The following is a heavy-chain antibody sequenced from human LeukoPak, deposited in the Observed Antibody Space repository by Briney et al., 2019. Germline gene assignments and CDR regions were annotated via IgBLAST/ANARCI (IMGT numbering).Heavy chain of an antibody. V-gene: IGHV1-69*13. CDR1: GGTFSSHA. Sequence: ASVKVSCKASGGTFSSHAIIWVRQAPGQGLEWMGGIIPIFDSSNYAQKFQGRVTITADESTSTAYMDLSSLRSEDTAVYYCARGRGWYYYDSSGYPPFDSWGQGTLVTVSS. CDR2: IIPIFDSS. CDR3: ARGRGWYYYDSSGYPPFDS. D-gene: IGHD3-22*01. J-gene: IGHJ4*02.